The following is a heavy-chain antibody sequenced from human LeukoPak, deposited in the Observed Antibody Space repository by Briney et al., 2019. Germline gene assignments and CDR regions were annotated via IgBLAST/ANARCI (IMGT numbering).Heavy chain of an antibody. CDR2: ISSSGSTI. CDR1: GFTFSDYY. Sequence: GSLRLSCAASGFTFSDYYMSWIRQAPGKGLEWVSYISSSGSTIYYADSVKGRFTISRDNAKNSLYLQMNSLRAEDTAVYYCARDRLHYGEYEKTFDYWGQGTLVTVSS. V-gene: IGHV3-11*04. J-gene: IGHJ4*02. CDR3: ARDRLHYGEYEKTFDY. D-gene: IGHD4-17*01.